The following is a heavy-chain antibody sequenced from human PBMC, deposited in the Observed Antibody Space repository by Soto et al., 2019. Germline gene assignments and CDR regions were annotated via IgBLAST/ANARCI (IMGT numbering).Heavy chain of an antibody. D-gene: IGHD3-3*01. CDR2: ISGSGGST. CDR3: AKDPYYDFWSGHDY. Sequence: VQLVESGGGVVQPGRSLRLSCAASGFTFSSYGMHWVRQAPGKGLEWVSAISGSGGSTYYADSVKGRFTISRDNSKNTLYLQMNSLRAEDTAVYYCAKDPYYDFWSGHDYWGQGTLVTVSS. V-gene: IGHV3-23*04. CDR1: GFTFSSYG. J-gene: IGHJ4*02.